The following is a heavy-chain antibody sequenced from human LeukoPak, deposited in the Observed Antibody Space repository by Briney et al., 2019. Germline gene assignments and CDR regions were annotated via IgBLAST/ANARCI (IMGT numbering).Heavy chain of an antibody. CDR3: ARDPGYYYDSSGTGDY. Sequence: PGGSLRLSCAASGFTFDDYGMSWVRQAPGKGLEWVSGINWNGGSTGYADSVKGRFTISRDNAENSLYLQMNSLRAEDTALYYCARDPGYYYDSSGTGDYWGQGTLVTVSS. J-gene: IGHJ4*02. D-gene: IGHD3-22*01. CDR2: INWNGGST. V-gene: IGHV3-20*04. CDR1: GFTFDDYG.